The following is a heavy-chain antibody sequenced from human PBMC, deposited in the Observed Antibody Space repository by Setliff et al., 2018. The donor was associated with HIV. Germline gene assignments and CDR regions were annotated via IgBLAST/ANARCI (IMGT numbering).Heavy chain of an antibody. CDR3: AGGQDLGATWTGYYYYYMDV. J-gene: IGHJ6*03. Sequence: PSETLSLTCAVYVGSFSGHYWIWIRQPPGKGLEWIGETNPSGSTKYNPSLKSRVTISVDRSKNQFSLKLTSVTAADTAVYYCAGGQDLGATWTGYYYYYMDVWGKGTTVTVSS. CDR2: TNPSGST. CDR1: VGSFSGHY. D-gene: IGHD1-26*01. V-gene: IGHV4-34*01.